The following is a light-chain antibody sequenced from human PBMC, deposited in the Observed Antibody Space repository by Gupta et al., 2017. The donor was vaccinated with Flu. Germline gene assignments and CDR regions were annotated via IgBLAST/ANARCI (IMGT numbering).Light chain of an antibody. J-gene: IGLJ3*02. CDR2: AGN. V-gene: IGLV6-57*03. Sequence: NFILTQPHSVSESPGKTVTISCTRSRGSFAGNYVQWYQQRPGSAPTTVIYAGNQRPSGVPDRISGSIDRSSNSASLTISGLKTEDEADYYCQSYDSSNPWVFGGGTKLTVL. CDR1: RGSFAGNY. CDR3: QSYDSSNPWV.